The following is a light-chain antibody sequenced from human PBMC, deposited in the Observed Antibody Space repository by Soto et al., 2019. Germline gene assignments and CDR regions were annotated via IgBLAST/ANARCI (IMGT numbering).Light chain of an antibody. V-gene: IGKV1-33*01. Sequence: DIQMTQSPSSLSASVGDRVTITCQASQDISNYLNWYQQKTGKAPKLLIYDASNLETGVPSRFSGSGSGTDFTFTISSLKPEDIATYYCQQYDNLPITCGQGTRLEIK. CDR1: QDISNY. CDR2: DAS. J-gene: IGKJ5*01. CDR3: QQYDNLPIT.